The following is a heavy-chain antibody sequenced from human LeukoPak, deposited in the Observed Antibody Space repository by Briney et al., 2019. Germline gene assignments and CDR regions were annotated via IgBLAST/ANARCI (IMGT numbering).Heavy chain of an antibody. Sequence: TSETLSLTCAVYGGSFSGYYWSWIRQPPGKGLEWIGEINHSGSTNYNPSLKSRVTISVDTSKNQFSLKLSSVTAADTAVYYCARYSNYVSYNWFDPWGQGTLVTVSS. D-gene: IGHD4-11*01. J-gene: IGHJ5*02. V-gene: IGHV4-34*01. CDR1: GGSFSGYY. CDR2: INHSGST. CDR3: ARYSNYVSYNWFDP.